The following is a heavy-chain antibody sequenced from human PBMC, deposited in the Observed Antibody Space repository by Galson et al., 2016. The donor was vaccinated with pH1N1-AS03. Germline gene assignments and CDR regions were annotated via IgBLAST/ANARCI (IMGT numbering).Heavy chain of an antibody. CDR3: TALDF. CDR1: GFTFDDYA. J-gene: IGHJ4*02. CDR2: ITWNSDSI. V-gene: IGHV3-9*01. Sequence: SLRLSCAASGFTFDDYAMHWVRLAPGKGLEWVSGITWNSDSIGYADSVKGRFTISRDNAQNSLYLQMNSLRSEDTALYYCTALDFRGQGTLVTVAS.